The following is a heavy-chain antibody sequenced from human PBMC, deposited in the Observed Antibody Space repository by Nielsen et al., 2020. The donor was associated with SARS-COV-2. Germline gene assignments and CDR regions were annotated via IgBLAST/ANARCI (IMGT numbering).Heavy chain of an antibody. D-gene: IGHD2-2*01. Sequence: WLRQPPGQGLEWVSSITSTSTYIYYADSVKGRFTISRDNAKNSLYLQMDSLRAEDTAVYYCARDQGYCTTTSCYSVGGYFDYWGQGILVTVSS. J-gene: IGHJ4*02. CDR2: ITSTSTYI. CDR3: ARDQGYCTTTSCYSVGGYFDY. V-gene: IGHV3-21*06.